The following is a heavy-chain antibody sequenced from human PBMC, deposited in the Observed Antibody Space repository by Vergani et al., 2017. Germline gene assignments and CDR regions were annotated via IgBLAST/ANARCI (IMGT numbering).Heavy chain of an antibody. D-gene: IGHD3-9*01. J-gene: IGHJ4*02. CDR3: ARDASFGGILTGPAENYFDY. Sequence: QVQLVESGGGVVQPGRSLRLSCAASGFTFSSYGMHWVRQAPGKGLEWVAVISYDGSNKYYADSVKGRFTISRDNAKNSLYLQMNSLRAEDTAVYYCARDASFGGILTGPAENYFDYWGQGTLVTVSS. CDR1: GFTFSSYG. CDR2: ISYDGSNK. V-gene: IGHV3-30*03.